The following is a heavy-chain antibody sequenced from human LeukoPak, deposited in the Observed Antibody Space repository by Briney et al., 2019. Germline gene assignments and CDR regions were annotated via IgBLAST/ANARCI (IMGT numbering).Heavy chain of an antibody. CDR1: GGSINNYY. V-gene: IGHV4-34*01. CDR2: INHSGST. Sequence: SETLSLTCTVSGGSINNYYWSWIRQPPGKGLEWIGEINHSGSTNYNPSLKSRVTISVDTSKNQFSLKLSSVTAADTAVYYCARHRGWLRFIRSTGYYFDYWGQGTLVTVSS. J-gene: IGHJ4*02. D-gene: IGHD5-12*01. CDR3: ARHRGWLRFIRSTGYYFDY.